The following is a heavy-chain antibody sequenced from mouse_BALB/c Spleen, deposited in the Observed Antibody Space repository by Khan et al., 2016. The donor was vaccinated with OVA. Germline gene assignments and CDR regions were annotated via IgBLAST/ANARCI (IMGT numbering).Heavy chain of an antibody. Sequence: QIQLVQSGPELKKPGETVKISCKASGYTFTNYGTNWVKQAPGKGLKWMGWINTYTGEPTYADDFKGRFAFSLETSASTAYLQINNLKNEDMTTYFCARISSYWYSDVWGAGTTVTVSS. D-gene: IGHD6-2*01. J-gene: IGHJ1*01. CDR1: GYTFTNYG. CDR3: ARISSYWYSDV. CDR2: INTYTGEP. V-gene: IGHV9-1*02.